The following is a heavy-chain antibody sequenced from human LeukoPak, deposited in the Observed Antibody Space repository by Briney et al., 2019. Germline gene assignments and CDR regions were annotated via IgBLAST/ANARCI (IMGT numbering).Heavy chain of an antibody. Sequence: YPGGSLRLSCAASGFTFSNYWMHWVRHAPGKGLVWVSHINSDGSSTSYADSVKGRFTISRDNAKNTLDLQMNSLRAEDTAVYYCAKDHAGSGRAFEYWGQGTLVTVSS. CDR1: GFTFSNYW. CDR3: AKDHAGSGRAFEY. J-gene: IGHJ4*02. V-gene: IGHV3-74*01. D-gene: IGHD3-10*01. CDR2: INSDGSST.